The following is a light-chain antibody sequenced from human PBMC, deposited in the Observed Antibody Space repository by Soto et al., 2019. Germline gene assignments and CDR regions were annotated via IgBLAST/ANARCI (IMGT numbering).Light chain of an antibody. V-gene: IGKV3-15*01. CDR2: GAS. CDR1: QSLDSH. Sequence: EIVMSQSPATLSVSPGERATLSCRASQSLDSHLGWYQQKPGQAPRLLIYGASIKAADIPARFSGSGSGTELTLTINSLQSEDFAVYYCQQYDKWPITFGQGTRLEIK. CDR3: QQYDKWPIT. J-gene: IGKJ5*01.